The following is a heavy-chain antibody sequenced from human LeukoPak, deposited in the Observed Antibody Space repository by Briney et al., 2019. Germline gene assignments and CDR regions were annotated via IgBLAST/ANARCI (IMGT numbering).Heavy chain of an antibody. J-gene: IGHJ6*02. CDR2: IYSSGST. CDR1: GGSISSYY. D-gene: IGHD5-18*01. CDR3: ARGYTAMSRNYYYGMDV. Sequence: SETLSLTCTVSGGSISSYYWSWIRQPAGEGLEWIGRIYSSGSTNYNPSLKSRVTISVDTSKNQFSLKLRSVTAADTAVYYCARGYTAMSRNYYYGMDVWGQGTTVTVSS. V-gene: IGHV4-4*07.